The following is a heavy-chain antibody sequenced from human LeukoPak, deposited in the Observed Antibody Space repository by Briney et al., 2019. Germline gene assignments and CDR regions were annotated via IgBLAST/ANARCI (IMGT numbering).Heavy chain of an antibody. CDR3: ARALSSGYSYGYFYYYYGMDV. CDR2: IYYSGST. V-gene: IGHV4-61*08. D-gene: IGHD5-18*01. CDR1: GGSISSGGYY. Sequence: SETLSLTCTVSGGSISSGGYYWSWIRQHPGKGLEWIGYIYYSGSTNYNPSLKSRVTISVDTSKNQFSLKLSSVTAADTAVYYCARALSSGYSYGYFYYYYGMDVWGQGTTVTVSS. J-gene: IGHJ6*02.